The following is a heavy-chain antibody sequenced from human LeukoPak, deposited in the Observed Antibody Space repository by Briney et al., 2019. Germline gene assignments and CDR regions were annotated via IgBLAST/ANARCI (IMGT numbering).Heavy chain of an antibody. CDR3: ARGLGRSDY. V-gene: IGHV3-7*01. CDR1: GFTFSSYS. J-gene: IGHJ4*02. CDR2: IKQDGSEK. Sequence: GGSLRLSCAASGFTFSSYSMSWVRQAPGKGLEWVANIKQDGSEKYYVDSVKGRFTISRDNAKNSLYLQMNSLRAEDTAVYYCARGLGRSDYWGQGTLVTVSS.